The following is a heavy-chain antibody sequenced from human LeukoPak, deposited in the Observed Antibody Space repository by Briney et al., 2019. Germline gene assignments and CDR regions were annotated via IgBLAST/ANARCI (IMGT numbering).Heavy chain of an antibody. J-gene: IGHJ5*02. CDR3: ARDRWVTMVRGVPRPEAYNWFDP. V-gene: IGHV4-59*01. CDR2: IYYSGST. CDR1: GGSISSYY. Sequence: SETLSLTYTVSGGSISSYYWSWIRQPPGKGLEWIGYIYYSGSTNYNPSLKSRVTISVDTSKNQFSLKLSSVTAADTAVYYCARDRWVTMVRGVPRPEAYNWFDPWGQGTLVTVSS. D-gene: IGHD3-10*01.